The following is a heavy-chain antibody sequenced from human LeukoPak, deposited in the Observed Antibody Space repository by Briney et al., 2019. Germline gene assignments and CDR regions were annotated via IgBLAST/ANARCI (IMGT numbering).Heavy chain of an antibody. J-gene: IGHJ4*02. CDR2: IYASGNT. CDR3: ARAPDYYDSSGLDY. D-gene: IGHD3-22*01. CDR1: GGSVSSASYY. Sequence: SETLSLTCTVSGGSVSSASYYWTWIRQPPGKGLEWIGYIYASGNTNYNPSLKSRVTISVDTSKNQFSLKLSSVTAADTAVYYCARAPDYYDSSGLDYWGQGTLVTVSS. V-gene: IGHV4-61*01.